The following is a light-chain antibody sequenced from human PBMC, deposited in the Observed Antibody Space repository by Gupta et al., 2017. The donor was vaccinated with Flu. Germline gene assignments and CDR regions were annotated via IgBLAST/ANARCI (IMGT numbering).Light chain of an antibody. J-gene: IGKJ2*01. Sequence: VVMTLFPLALPVTPGEPASISCRSTQSRLQSDGHVYLARFLQKPGQSPRFVIYLGSSRASGVTDRFSGSGSGTDFTLKLSRVEAEDVGVYYCMQFLQTPYTFGQGAKLDIK. V-gene: IGKV2-28*01. CDR3: MQFLQTPYT. CDR1: QSRLQSDGHVY. CDR2: LGS.